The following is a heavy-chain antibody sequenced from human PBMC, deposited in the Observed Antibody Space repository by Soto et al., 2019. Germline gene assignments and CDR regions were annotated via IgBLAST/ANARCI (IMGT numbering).Heavy chain of an antibody. D-gene: IGHD3-22*01. CDR2: IWYDGSNK. CDR1: GFTFSSYG. CDR3: ARDVGYYDSSGYYLAY. J-gene: IGHJ4*02. Sequence: GGSLRLSCAASGFTFSSYGMHWVRQAPGKGLEWVAVIWYDGSNKYYADSVKGRFTISRDNSKNTLYLQMNSLRAEDTAVYYCARDVGYYDSSGYYLAYWGQGTLVTVSS. V-gene: IGHV3-33*01.